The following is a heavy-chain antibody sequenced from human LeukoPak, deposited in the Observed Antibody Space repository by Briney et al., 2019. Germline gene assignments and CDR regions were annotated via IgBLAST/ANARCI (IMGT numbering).Heavy chain of an antibody. CDR1: GGSISSYY. CDR2: IYYSGST. J-gene: IGHJ4*02. Sequence: PSETLSLTCTVSGGSISSYYWSWIRQPPGKGLEWIGYIYYSGSTNYNPSLKSRVTISVDTSKNQFSLKLSPVTAADTAVYYCARDWTGTNPGYFDYWGQGTLVTVSS. CDR3: ARDWTGTNPGYFDY. V-gene: IGHV4-59*01. D-gene: IGHD3/OR15-3a*01.